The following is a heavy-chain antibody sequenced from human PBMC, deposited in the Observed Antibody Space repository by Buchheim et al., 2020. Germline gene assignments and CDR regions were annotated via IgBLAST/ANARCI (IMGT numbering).Heavy chain of an antibody. J-gene: IGHJ4*02. V-gene: IGHV1-3*01. CDR2: INAGTDVT. Sequence: QVQLVQSGAEVKNPGASVKVSCKASGYTFTGHVIHWVRQAPGQRLEWLGWINAGTDVTKYSQKFQDRVTITRDTSASTAYMELSSLRSEDTAVYYCAGSVGAPYAYWGQGTL. CDR3: AGSVGAPYAY. D-gene: IGHD1-26*01. CDR1: GYTFTGHV.